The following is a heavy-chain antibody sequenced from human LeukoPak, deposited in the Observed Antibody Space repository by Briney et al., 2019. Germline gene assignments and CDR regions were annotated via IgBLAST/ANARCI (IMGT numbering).Heavy chain of an antibody. D-gene: IGHD4-23*01. V-gene: IGHV4-4*02. CDR1: GGSTSSINS. Sequence: PSETLSLTCAVSGGSTSSINSGSGFRKPPGKGLEWFREIYHIGSTNYNPSLKSRVTISVDKSKSQFSLKLSSVTAADTPVYYCAREAVVNNFREYYFDYWGQGTLVTVSS. CDR2: IYHIGST. J-gene: IGHJ4*02. CDR3: AREAVVNNFREYYFDY.